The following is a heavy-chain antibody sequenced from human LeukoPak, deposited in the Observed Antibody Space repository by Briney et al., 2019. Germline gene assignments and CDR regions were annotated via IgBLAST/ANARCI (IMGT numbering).Heavy chain of an antibody. D-gene: IGHD3-3*01. CDR1: GGSFSGNY. Sequence: PSETLSLTCAVYGGSFSGNYWSWIRQPPGKGLEWIGEINHSGSTNYNPSLKSRVTISVDTSKNQFSLKLSSVTAADTAVYYCARGTAYNFWSGYSLNWFDPWGQGTLVTVSS. CDR3: ARGTAYNFWSGYSLNWFDP. J-gene: IGHJ5*02. CDR2: INHSGST. V-gene: IGHV4-34*01.